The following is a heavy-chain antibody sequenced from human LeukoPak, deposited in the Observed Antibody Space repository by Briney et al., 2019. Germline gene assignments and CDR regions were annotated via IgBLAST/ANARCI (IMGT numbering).Heavy chain of an antibody. CDR2: IRSQIYGGTP. CDR1: GFTFGDYA. J-gene: IGHJ4*02. Sequence: GGSLRLSCTASGFTFGDYAMTWVRQAPGKGLEWVGFIRSQIYGGTPEYAASVKGRFTISRDDSEGVAYLQMNSLKTEDTAVYYCTRDQTPYYWGQGTLVTVSS. V-gene: IGHV3-49*04. CDR3: TRDQTPYY.